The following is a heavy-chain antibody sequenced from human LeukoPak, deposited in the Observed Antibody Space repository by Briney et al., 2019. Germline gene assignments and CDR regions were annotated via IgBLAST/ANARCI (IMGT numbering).Heavy chain of an antibody. J-gene: IGHJ4*02. CDR1: GYTFTDYY. V-gene: IGHV1-2*02. CDR2: IKSNSGGT. D-gene: IGHD6-19*01. CDR3: ASSIAVAGTGFDY. Sequence: ASVKVSCKAAGYTFTDYYMHWVRQAPGQGLEWMGWIKSNSGGTNYAQKFQGRVTMTRDTSISTAYMELSRLRSDDTAVYYCASSIAVAGTGFDYWGQGTLVTVSS.